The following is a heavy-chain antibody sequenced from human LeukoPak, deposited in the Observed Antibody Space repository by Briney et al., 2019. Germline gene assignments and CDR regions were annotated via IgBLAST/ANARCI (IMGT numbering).Heavy chain of an antibody. D-gene: IGHD6-13*01. CDR2: VFYSGST. CDR1: GGSISSGSYY. J-gene: IGHJ4*02. V-gene: IGHV4-61*03. CDR3: ARFSISWSYFDS. Sequence: SETLSLTCTVSGGSISSGSYYWNWIRQPPGKGLEWIGSVFYSGSTNYNPSLKSRVTISVDTSKNHFSLKLRSMAAADTAVYYCARFSISWSYFDSWGQGTLVTVSS.